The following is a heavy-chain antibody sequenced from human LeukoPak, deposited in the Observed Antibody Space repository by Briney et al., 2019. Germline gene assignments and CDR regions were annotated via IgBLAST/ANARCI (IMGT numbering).Heavy chain of an antibody. D-gene: IGHD2-15*01. V-gene: IGHV1-2*02. J-gene: IGHJ4*02. CDR1: GYTFTDYY. CDR3: ARDLEDIVVVVAVTQLLGY. Sequence: ASVKVSCKASGYTFTDYYMHWLRQAPGQGLEWMGWMHPNSGGTNYAQKLQGRVTMTTDTSTSTAYMELRSLRSDDTAVYYCARDLEDIVVVVAVTQLLGYWGQGTLVTVSS. CDR2: MHPNSGGT.